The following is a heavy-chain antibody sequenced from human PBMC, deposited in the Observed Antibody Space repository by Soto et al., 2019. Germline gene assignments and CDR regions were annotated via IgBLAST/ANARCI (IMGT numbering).Heavy chain of an antibody. CDR1: GFTFSGYG. D-gene: IGHD3-3*01. CDR2: ISYDGSKT. J-gene: IGHJ6*02. Sequence: GSLRLSCAASGFTFSGYGMHWVRQAPGKGLEWVALISYDGSKTYYADYVKGRFTISRDNSKNTLYLQMNSLRAEDTAVYYCARGYYDFWSGSDQGYYYGMDVWGQGTTVTVSS. CDR3: ARGYYDFWSGSDQGYYYGMDV. V-gene: IGHV3-30*03.